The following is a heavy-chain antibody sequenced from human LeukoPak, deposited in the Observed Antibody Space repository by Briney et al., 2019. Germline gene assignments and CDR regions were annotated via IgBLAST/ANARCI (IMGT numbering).Heavy chain of an antibody. CDR2: ISSSNYI. D-gene: IGHD4-17*01. J-gene: IGHJ4*02. CDR3: ARASGDYLVDY. Sequence: GGSLRLSCAASGFTFSTYSMNWARQAPGKGLEWVSCISSSNYIYYADSVKGRFTISRDNAKNSLYLQMNSLRAEDTAVYYCARASGDYLVDYWGQGTLVTVSS. CDR1: GFTFSTYS. V-gene: IGHV3-21*01.